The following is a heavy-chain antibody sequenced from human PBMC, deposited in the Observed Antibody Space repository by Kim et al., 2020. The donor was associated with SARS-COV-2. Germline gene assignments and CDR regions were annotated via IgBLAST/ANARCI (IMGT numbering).Heavy chain of an antibody. D-gene: IGHD3-22*01. CDR2: IYYSGST. J-gene: IGHJ4*02. Sequence: SETLSLTCTVSGGSISSYYWSWIRQPPGKGLEWIGYIYYSGSTNYNPSLKSRVTISVDTSKNQFSLKLSSVTAADTAVYYCARVGHYDSSGYYYAPYYWGQGTLVTVSS. CDR1: GGSISSYY. CDR3: ARVGHYDSSGYYYAPYY. V-gene: IGHV4-59*13.